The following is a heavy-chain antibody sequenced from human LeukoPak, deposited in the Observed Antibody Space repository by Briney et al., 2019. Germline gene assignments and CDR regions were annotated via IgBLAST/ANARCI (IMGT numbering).Heavy chain of an antibody. CDR1: GFTFSSYW. CDR3: ATYRQVLLPFES. CDR2: ILPSGGEI. V-gene: IGHV3-23*01. Sequence: GGSLRLSCAASGFTFSSYWMSWVRQAPGKGLEWVSSILPSGGEIHYADSVRGRFTTSRDNSKSTLSLQMNSLRAEDTAIYYCATYRQVLLPFESWGQGTLVTVSS. D-gene: IGHD2-8*02. J-gene: IGHJ4*02.